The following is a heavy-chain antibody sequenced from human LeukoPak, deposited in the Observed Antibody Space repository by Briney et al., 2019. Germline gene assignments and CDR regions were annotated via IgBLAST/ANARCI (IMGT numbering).Heavy chain of an antibody. CDR2: IWYDGSNK. J-gene: IGHJ4*02. CDR1: GFTFSSYG. D-gene: IGHD3-22*01. V-gene: IGHV3-33*06. Sequence: PGGSLRLSCAASGFTFSSYGMHWVRQAPGKGLEWVAVIWYDGSNKYYADSVKGRFTISRDNPKNTLYLQMNSLRAEDTAVYYCAKVPMVHSSGRSYYFDYWGQGTLVTVSS. CDR3: AKVPMVHSSGRSYYFDY.